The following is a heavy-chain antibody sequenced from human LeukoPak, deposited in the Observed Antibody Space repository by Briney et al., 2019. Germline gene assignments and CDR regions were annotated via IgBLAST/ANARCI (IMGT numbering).Heavy chain of an antibody. D-gene: IGHD5-18*01. J-gene: IGHJ4*02. V-gene: IGHV3-64*01. Sequence: GGSLRLSCAVSGFTFTSYAMHWVRQAPGKGLEYVSGISSNGVSTDYANSVKGRFTISRDNSKNTLYLQMGSLRADDLAVYYCAREGYSYGPSHFDYWGQGTLVTVSS. CDR3: AREGYSYGPSHFDY. CDR1: GFTFTSYA. CDR2: ISSNGVST.